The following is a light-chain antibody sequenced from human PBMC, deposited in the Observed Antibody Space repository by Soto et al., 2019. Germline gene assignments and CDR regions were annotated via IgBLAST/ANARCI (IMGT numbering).Light chain of an antibody. CDR1: RSNIGYST. CDR2: NDD. V-gene: IGLV1-44*01. J-gene: IGLJ2*01. CDR3: AAWERSLYAL. Sequence: QSVLTQPPSASGTPGQRVTISCSGSRSNIGYSTVNWYQHLTGTSPKLLIYNDDRRPSGVTDRFSGSKSGTSASLTISGLQTEDEAEYYCAAWERSLYALFGGGTKLTVL.